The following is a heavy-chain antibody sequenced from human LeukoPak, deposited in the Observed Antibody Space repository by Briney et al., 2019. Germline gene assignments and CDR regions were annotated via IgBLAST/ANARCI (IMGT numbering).Heavy chain of an antibody. CDR3: ARWGDILTGFDH. D-gene: IGHD3-9*01. Sequence: SETLSLTCTVSGGSISSYHWSWIRQPPGKGLEWIGYIYYSGSTAYNPSPKSRVIISLDTSKNQFSLKMSDVTAADTAVYYCARWGDILTGFDHWGQGILVKVSS. V-gene: IGHV4-59*01. CDR1: GGSISSYH. J-gene: IGHJ4*02. CDR2: IYYSGST.